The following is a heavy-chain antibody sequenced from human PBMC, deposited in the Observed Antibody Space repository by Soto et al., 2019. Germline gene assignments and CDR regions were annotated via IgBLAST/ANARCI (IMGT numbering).Heavy chain of an antibody. CDR2: ILSSGGSI. CDR3: VRDSGEQLVRRGFDDYYMDV. V-gene: IGHV3-21*01. Sequence: PGGSLRLSCAASGVTFSSFSFNWVRQAPGKGLEWVSFILSSGGSIYYADSVKGRFTISRDNAKNSLYLQMNSLKDEDTAVDYCVRDSGEQLVRRGFDDYYMDVWGKGTTVTVSS. D-gene: IGHD6-6*01. J-gene: IGHJ6*03. CDR1: GVTFSSFS.